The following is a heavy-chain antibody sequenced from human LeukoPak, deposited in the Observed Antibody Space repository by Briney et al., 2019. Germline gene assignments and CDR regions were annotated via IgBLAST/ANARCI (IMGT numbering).Heavy chain of an antibody. CDR1: GGSISSSSYY. V-gene: IGHV4-61*05. CDR2: IYYSGST. Sequence: NPSETLSLTCTVSGGSISSSSYYWSWIRQPPGKGLEWIGYIYYSGSTNYNPSLKSRVTISLDTSKNQFSLKLSSVTAADTAVYYCARLRASSVSTINYYYYGMDVWGQGTTVTVSS. J-gene: IGHJ6*02. D-gene: IGHD5/OR15-5a*01. CDR3: ARLRASSVSTINYYYYGMDV.